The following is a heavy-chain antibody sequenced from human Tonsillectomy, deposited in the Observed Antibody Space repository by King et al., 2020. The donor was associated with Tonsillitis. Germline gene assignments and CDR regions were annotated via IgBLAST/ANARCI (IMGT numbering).Heavy chain of an antibody. V-gene: IGHV3-15*01. CDR3: TTDWRDGRRRADY. CDR2: SKSKTDGGTI. J-gene: IGHJ4*02. Sequence: SWVRQAPGKGLEWVGRSKSKTDGGTIDYAAPVKGRFTISRDDSKNTLYLQMNSLKTEDTAVFYCTTDWRDGRRRADYWVQGTLVTVSS. D-gene: IGHD2-15*01.